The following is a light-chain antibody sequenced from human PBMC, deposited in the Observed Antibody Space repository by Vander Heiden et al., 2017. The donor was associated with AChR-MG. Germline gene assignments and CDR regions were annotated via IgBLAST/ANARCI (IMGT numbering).Light chain of an antibody. J-gene: IGLJ1*01. CDR1: SSNIGSNK. V-gene: IGLV1-44*01. CDR3: AAWDDSLNGFYV. Sequence: QSVLTQPTSASGTPGQRVNISCSGSSSNIGSNKVTWYQLVPGTAPKVLIYRNDQRPSGVTDRLSGSKSGNSASLAISGLQPEDEGDYYCAAWDDSLNGFYVFGSGTKLTVL. CDR2: RND.